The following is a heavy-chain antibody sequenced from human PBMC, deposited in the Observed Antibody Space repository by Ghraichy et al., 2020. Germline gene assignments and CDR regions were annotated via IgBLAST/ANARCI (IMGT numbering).Heavy chain of an antibody. CDR2: IYYSGST. Sequence: SETLSLTCTVSGGSISSYYWSWIRQPPGKGLEWIGYIYYSGSTNYNPSHKSRVTISVDTSKNQFSLKLSSVTAADTAVYYCARAEGAYYDFWSGYPSGYYGMDVWGQGNTVTVSS. CDR1: GGSISSYY. V-gene: IGHV4-59*01. J-gene: IGHJ6*02. D-gene: IGHD3-3*01. CDR3: ARAEGAYYDFWSGYPSGYYGMDV.